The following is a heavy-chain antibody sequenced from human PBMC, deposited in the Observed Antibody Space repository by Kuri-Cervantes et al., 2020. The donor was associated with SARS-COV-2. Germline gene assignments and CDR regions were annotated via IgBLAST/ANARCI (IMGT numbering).Heavy chain of an antibody. V-gene: IGHV3-9*02. Sequence: LSLTCAASGFTSDDYAMHWVRQAPGKGLEWVSGISWNSGSIGYADSVKGRFTISRDNAKNSLYLQMNSLRAEDTAVYYCARLNSGSHDYWGQGTLVTVSS. D-gene: IGHD1-26*01. J-gene: IGHJ4*02. CDR1: GFTSDDYA. CDR3: ARLNSGSHDY. CDR2: ISWNSGSI.